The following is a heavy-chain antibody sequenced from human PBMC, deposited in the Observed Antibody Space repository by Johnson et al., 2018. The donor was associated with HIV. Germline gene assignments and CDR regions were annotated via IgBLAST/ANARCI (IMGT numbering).Heavy chain of an antibody. CDR2: MKQDGSEK. J-gene: IGHJ3*02. V-gene: IGHV3-7*03. CDR3: TTDTTYYYDSSALPDAFDI. CDR1: GFTFDDYG. Sequence: VQLVESRGGVVRPGGSLRLSCAASGFTFDDYGMSWVRQAPGKGLEWVANMKQDGSEKYYVDSVKGRFTISRDNAKNSLYLQMNSLRAEDTAVYYCTTDTTYYYDSSALPDAFDIWGQGTMVTVSS. D-gene: IGHD3-22*01.